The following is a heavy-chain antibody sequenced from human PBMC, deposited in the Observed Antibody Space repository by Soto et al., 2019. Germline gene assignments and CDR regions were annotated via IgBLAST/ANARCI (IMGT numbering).Heavy chain of an antibody. J-gene: IGHJ6*02. CDR3: AREGLAVAGTYYYYGMDV. CDR1: GGSISSYY. CDR2: IYYSGST. V-gene: IGHV4-59*01. D-gene: IGHD6-19*01. Sequence: PSETLSLTCTVSGGSISSYYWSWIRQPPGKGLEWIGYIYYSGSTNYNPSLKSRVTISVDTSKNQFSLKLSSVTAADTAVYYCAREGLAVAGTYYYYGMDVWGQGTTVTVSS.